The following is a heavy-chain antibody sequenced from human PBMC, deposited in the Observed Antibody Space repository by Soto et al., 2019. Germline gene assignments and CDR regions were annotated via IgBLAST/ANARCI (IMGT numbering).Heavy chain of an antibody. V-gene: IGHV1-69*06. J-gene: IGHJ6*02. D-gene: IGHD5-18*01. CDR3: TRVLGYTFEPGKTRYYAMDV. Sequence: QVQLVQSGAEVKKPGSSVTVSCKTSGGTFSKDAINWVRQAPGQGLEWMGLLIPVFGSPIYAQKFQGRIRISADKSTSTAFMDLSSLRSEDTAVYYCTRVLGYTFEPGKTRYYAMDVWGQGTTVSVSS. CDR2: LIPVFGSP. CDR1: GGTFSKDA.